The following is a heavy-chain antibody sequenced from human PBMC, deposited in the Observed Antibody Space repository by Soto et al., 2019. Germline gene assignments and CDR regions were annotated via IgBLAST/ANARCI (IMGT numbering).Heavy chain of an antibody. J-gene: IGHJ6*03. CDR1: GFTFSSYA. Sequence: GGSLRLSCSASGFTFSSYAMHWVRQAPGKGLDYVSAISSNGGSTYYADSVKGRFTISRDNSKNTLYLQMNSLRAEDTAVYYCAREYSITPSPPHYYYYMDVWGKGTTVTVSS. CDR3: AREYSITPSPPHYYYYMDV. D-gene: IGHD4-4*01. V-gene: IGHV3-64*04. CDR2: ISSNGGST.